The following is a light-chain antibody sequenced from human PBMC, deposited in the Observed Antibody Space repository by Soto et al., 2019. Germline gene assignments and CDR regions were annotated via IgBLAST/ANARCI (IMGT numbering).Light chain of an antibody. CDR1: QSVSGN. J-gene: IGKJ1*01. CDR2: GAS. CDR3: QQYNNWPPWT. Sequence: ELVMTQSPATLSVSPGERATLSCRASQSVSGNLAWYQQKPGQAPRLLIYGASTRATGIPARFSGSGSGTEFTLTISSLQSEDFAVYSCQQYNNWPPWTFGQGTKVEIK. V-gene: IGKV3-15*01.